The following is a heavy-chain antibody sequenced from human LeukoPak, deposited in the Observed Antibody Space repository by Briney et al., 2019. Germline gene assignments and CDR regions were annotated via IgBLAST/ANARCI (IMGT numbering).Heavy chain of an antibody. V-gene: IGHV1-69*04. CDR1: GGTFSNYA. Sequence: ASVKVSCKASGGTFSNYAFSWVRQVPGQGLVWMGRIIPMLDIPNYAQKSQGRVTITADKSTSTSYMELSSLTSDDTAVYYCARGGNMLVWFGEGGLDVWGQGTTVTVSS. CDR2: IIPMLDIP. J-gene: IGHJ6*02. CDR3: ARGGNMLVWFGEGGLDV. D-gene: IGHD3-10*01.